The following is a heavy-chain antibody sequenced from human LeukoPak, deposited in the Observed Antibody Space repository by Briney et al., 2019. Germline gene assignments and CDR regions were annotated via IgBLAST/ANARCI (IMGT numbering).Heavy chain of an antibody. V-gene: IGHV4-59*01. Sequence: SETLSLTCTVSGGSISTYYWSWIRQPPGKGLEWIGHIHGSGETNYNPSLKSRVTMSPDTSKNQLSLKLSSVTAADTAVYYCARGWPSFDYWGQGTLVTVSS. J-gene: IGHJ4*02. CDR2: IHGSGET. CDR1: GGSISTYY. CDR3: ARGWPSFDY. D-gene: IGHD6-13*01.